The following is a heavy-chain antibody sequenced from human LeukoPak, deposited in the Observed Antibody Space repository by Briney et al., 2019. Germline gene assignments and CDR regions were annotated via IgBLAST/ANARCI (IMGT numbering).Heavy chain of an antibody. J-gene: IGHJ4*02. CDR2: INRSGDST. CDR3: ARGNIKFDY. CDR1: GFTFYSYG. V-gene: IGHV3-23*05. Sequence: PGGSLRLSCAASGFTFYSYGMNWVRQAPGKGLEWVSGINRSGDSTSYADSVKGRFTISRDNAKNSLYLQMNSLRAEDTAVYYCARGNIKFDYWGQGTLVTVSS.